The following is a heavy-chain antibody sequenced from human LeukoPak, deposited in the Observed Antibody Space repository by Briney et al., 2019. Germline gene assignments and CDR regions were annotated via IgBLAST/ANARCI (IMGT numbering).Heavy chain of an antibody. J-gene: IGHJ4*02. CDR2: INPNSGGT. Sequence: ASVKVSCKASGYTFTGYYMHWVRQAPGQGLEWMGWINPNSGGTNYAQKFQGRVTMTRDTSISTAYMELSRLRSDDTAVYYCARGGLLWFGELLYIWHYFDYWGQGTLVTVSS. CDR3: ARGGLLWFGELLYIWHYFDY. D-gene: IGHD3-10*01. CDR1: GYTFTGYY. V-gene: IGHV1-2*02.